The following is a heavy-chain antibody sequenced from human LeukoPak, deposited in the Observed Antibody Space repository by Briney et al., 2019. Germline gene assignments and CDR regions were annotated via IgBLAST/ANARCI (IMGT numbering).Heavy chain of an antibody. CDR1: GFTFSDYY. J-gene: IGHJ5*02. D-gene: IGHD6-13*01. CDR2: ISSSGSTI. V-gene: IGHV3-11*01. CDR3: ARVSSSSLHWGAFWFDP. Sequence: GGSLRLSCAASGFTFSDYYMSWLRQAPGKGLEGVSYISSSGSTIYYADSVKDRFPIPRDNAKNSLYLQMNNLRAEDTAVYYCARVSSSSLHWGAFWFDPWGQGTRVSVSS.